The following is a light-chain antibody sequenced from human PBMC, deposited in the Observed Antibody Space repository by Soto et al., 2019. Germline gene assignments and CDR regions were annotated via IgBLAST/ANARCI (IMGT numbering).Light chain of an antibody. CDR3: QQYDKLPYT. CDR2: DAS. CDR1: PDISNY. J-gene: IGKJ2*01. V-gene: IGKV1-33*01. Sequence: DIQMTQSPSSLSASVGDRVTITCQASPDISNYLNWYQQKPGKAPRLLIYDASNLKTGVPSRFSGTGAGTDFTFTISGLQPEDIATYYCQQYDKLPYTFGQGTKLEIK.